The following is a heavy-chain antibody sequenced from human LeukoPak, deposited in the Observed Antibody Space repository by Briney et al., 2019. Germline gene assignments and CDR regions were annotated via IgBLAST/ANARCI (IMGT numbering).Heavy chain of an antibody. CDR1: GYSISSGYN. CDR3: ARGGGFGELDY. J-gene: IGHJ4*02. D-gene: IGHD3-10*01. V-gene: IGHV4-38-2*02. Sequence: SETLSLTCTVSGYSISSGYNWGWIRQPPGKGLEWIGEINHSGSTNYNPSLKSRVTISVDTSKNQFSLKLSSVTAADTAVYHCARGGGFGELDYWGQGTLVTVSS. CDR2: INHSGST.